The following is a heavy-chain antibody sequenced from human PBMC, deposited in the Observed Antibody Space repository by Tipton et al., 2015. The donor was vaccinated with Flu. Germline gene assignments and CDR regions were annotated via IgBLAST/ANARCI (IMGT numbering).Heavy chain of an antibody. Sequence: QLVQSGPEVKKPGASVKVSCKASGYVFTSFGVSWVRKAPGRGLEWMGWISAYRGDTIYPRNDQVRVTLSTHTSTNTAYIELRSLSSGDTAVYFCARDAVQGVVSPYYHGLAVWGQWTTVTVSS. CDR2: ISAYRGDT. D-gene: IGHD3-10*01. CDR1: GYVFTSFG. CDR3: ARDAVQGVVSPYYHGLAV. V-gene: IGHV1-18*01. J-gene: IGHJ6*02.